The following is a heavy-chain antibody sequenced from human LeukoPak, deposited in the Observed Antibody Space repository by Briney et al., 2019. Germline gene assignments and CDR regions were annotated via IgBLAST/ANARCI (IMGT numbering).Heavy chain of an antibody. J-gene: IGHJ3*02. CDR3: AREILHDYVWGRPDAFDI. D-gene: IGHD3-16*01. CDR2: ISSSSSYI. Sequence: GGSLRLSCAASGFTFSGYTMNWVRQAPGKGLEWVSSISSSSSYIYYADSVKGRFTISRDNAKNSLYLQMNSLRAEDTAVYYCAREILHDYVWGRPDAFDIWGQGTMVTVSS. V-gene: IGHV3-21*01. CDR1: GFTFSGYT.